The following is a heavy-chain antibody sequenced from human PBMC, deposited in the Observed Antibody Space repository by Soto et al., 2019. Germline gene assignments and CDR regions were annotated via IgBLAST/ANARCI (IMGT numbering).Heavy chain of an antibody. V-gene: IGHV3-21*01. CDR3: ARDRYYDSGSYAGMDV. Sequence: GGSLRLSCAASGFTFSDYSINWVRQAPGKGLEWVSYISCISCYLYYADSVKGRFMISRDNAKNSLYLQMNSLRAEDTAVYYCARDRYYDSGSYAGMDVWGQGTTVTVSS. CDR2: ISCISCYL. J-gene: IGHJ6*02. D-gene: IGHD3-10*01. CDR1: GFTFSDYS.